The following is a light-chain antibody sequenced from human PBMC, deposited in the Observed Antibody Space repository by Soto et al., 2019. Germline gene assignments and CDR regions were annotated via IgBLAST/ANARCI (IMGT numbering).Light chain of an antibody. J-gene: IGKJ1*01. V-gene: IGKV1-5*03. CDR3: QQSDNYRT. Sequence: DIQMTQSPSTLSASVGDRVTITCRASQSISTWLAWYQQKPGKAPKLLIYKASTLESGVPSRFSGSGSGTEFTLTISSLQPDDFATYYCQQSDNYRTFSQGTKVEIK. CDR2: KAS. CDR1: QSISTW.